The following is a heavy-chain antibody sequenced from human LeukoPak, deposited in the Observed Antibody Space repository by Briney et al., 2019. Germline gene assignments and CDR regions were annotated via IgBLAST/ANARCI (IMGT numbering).Heavy chain of an antibody. CDR1: GGSIRSYY. D-gene: IGHD2-15*01. Sequence: PSETLSLTCTVSGGSIRSYYWSWIRQPPGKGLEWIGYIYYSGSTNYNPSLKSRVTISVDTSKNQFSLKLSSVTAADTAVYYCAREGDKAFDIWGQGTMVTVSS. V-gene: IGHV4-59*01. CDR3: AREGDKAFDI. J-gene: IGHJ3*02. CDR2: IYYSGST.